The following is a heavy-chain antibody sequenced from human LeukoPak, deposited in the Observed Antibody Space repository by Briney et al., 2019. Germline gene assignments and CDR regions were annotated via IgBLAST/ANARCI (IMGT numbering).Heavy chain of an antibody. CDR3: AKRGEDPVDLDY. D-gene: IGHD3-16*01. CDR1: GVTFSSHG. CDR2: ITGSGDRT. Sequence: PGGSLRLSCGVSGVTFSSHGMNWVRQAPGKGLEWVSAITGSGDRTYYTDSVRGRFTVSRDNSKNTLYLQVNGLRAEDTAVYYCAKRGEDPVDLDYWGQGTLVTVSS. J-gene: IGHJ4*02. V-gene: IGHV3-23*01.